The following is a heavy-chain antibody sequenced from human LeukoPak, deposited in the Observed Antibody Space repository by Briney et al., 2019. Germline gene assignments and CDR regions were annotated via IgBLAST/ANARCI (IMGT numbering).Heavy chain of an antibody. V-gene: IGHV3-21*01. CDR2: ISSSSSYI. D-gene: IGHD5-18*01. Sequence: GGSLRLSCAASGFTFSSYSMNWVRQAPGKGLGWVSSISSSSSYIYYADSVKGRFTISRDNAKNSLYLQMNSLRAEDTAVYYCARGRTARDYYYYYYMDVWGKGTTVTVSS. CDR1: GFTFSSYS. CDR3: ARGRTARDYYYYYYMDV. J-gene: IGHJ6*03.